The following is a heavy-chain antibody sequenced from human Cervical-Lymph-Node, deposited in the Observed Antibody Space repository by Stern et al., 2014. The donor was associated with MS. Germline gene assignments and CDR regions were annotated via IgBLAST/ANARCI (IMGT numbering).Heavy chain of an antibody. CDR2: TVPIFERS. J-gene: IGHJ5*02. CDR1: GATFSTNG. D-gene: IGHD4-23*01. Sequence: VQLVESWAEVKKPGSSVKVSCKVSGATFSTNGISWVRQGPGPGLEWMGATVPIFERSNYAQRFRGRVTITADESTSTSYMELTSLRSDDTGVYYCAREHHGGNFAAWGQGTLVTVSS. CDR3: AREHHGGNFAA. V-gene: IGHV1-69*01.